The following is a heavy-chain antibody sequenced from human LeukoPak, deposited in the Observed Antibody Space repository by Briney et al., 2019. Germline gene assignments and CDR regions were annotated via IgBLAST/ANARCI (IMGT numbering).Heavy chain of an antibody. CDR3: AKDSSGWYYFDY. D-gene: IGHD6-19*01. Sequence: GGSLRLSCAASGFTFDDYAMHRVPQAPGKVLETVSRISWNSGSIGYGDSVRGRFTISRDNAKNSLYLQMNSLRAEDTALYYCAKDSSGWYYFDYWGQGTLVTVSS. J-gene: IGHJ4*02. CDR2: ISWNSGSI. V-gene: IGHV3-9*01. CDR1: GFTFDDYA.